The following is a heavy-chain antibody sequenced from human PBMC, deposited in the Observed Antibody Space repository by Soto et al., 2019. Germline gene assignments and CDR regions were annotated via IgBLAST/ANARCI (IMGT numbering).Heavy chain of an antibody. V-gene: IGHV3-23*01. CDR3: AKYQPMTQPRPYFDY. J-gene: IGHJ4*02. CDR1: GFTFSSYA. D-gene: IGHD3-22*01. CDR2: ISSSGGST. Sequence: EVQLLESGGDLIQPGGSPRLSCAASGFTFSSYAMSWVRQAPGKGLGWVSAISSSGGSTFYVDSVKGRFTISRDNSRNKLYLQMNSLRAEDTAIYYCAKYQPMTQPRPYFDYWGQGTLVTVSS.